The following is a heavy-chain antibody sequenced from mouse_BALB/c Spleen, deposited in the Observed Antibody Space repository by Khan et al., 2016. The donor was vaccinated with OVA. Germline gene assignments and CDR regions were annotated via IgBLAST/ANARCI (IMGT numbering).Heavy chain of an antibody. V-gene: IGHV1-80*01. CDR2: IYPGDGNT. CDR3: AREGYDGYYRAWFAY. Sequence: QVQLQQPGAELVRPGSSVKISCKASGYAFSNYWMNWVKTTPGQGLEWIGQIYPGDGNTNYNGKFKGKATLTADKSSSTAYMQLSSLTSEDSAVYFCAREGYDGYYRAWFAYWGQGTLVTVSA. D-gene: IGHD2-3*01. J-gene: IGHJ3*01. CDR1: GYAFSNYW.